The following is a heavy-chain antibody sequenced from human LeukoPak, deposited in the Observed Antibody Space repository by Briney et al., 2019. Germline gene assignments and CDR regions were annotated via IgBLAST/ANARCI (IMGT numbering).Heavy chain of an antibody. CDR2: MNPNSGNT. CDR3: ARVRYYYYGMDV. V-gene: IGHV1-8*01. J-gene: IGHJ6*02. CDR1: GYTFTSYD. Sequence: ASVKVSCKASGYTFTSYDINWARQATGQGLEWMGWMNPNSGNTGYAQKFQGRVTMTRNTSISTAYMELSSLRSEDTAVYYCARVRYYYYGMDVWGQGTTVTVSS.